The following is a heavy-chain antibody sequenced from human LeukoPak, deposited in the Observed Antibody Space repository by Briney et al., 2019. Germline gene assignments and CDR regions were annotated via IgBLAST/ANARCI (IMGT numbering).Heavy chain of an antibody. CDR1: GFIFRNYA. D-gene: IGHD3-9*01. CDR3: AKWGDYDILTGYYVSDF. Sequence: GGSLRLSCAASGFIFRNYAMSWVRQAPGKGLEWVSAITGSGDTTYYADSVKGRFTISRDNSKNTLYVEMNTLRAGDTAVYYRAKWGDYDILTGYYVSDFWGQGTLVTVSS. V-gene: IGHV3-23*01. CDR2: ITGSGDTT. J-gene: IGHJ4*02.